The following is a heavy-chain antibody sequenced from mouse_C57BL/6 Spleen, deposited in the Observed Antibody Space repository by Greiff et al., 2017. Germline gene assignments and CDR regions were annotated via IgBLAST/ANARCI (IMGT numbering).Heavy chain of an antibody. CDR2: ISYDGSN. J-gene: IGHJ2*01. CDR3: ARANWDGFDY. Sequence: EVQVVESGPGLVKPSQSLSLTCSVTGYSITSGYYWNWIRQFPGNKLEWMGYISYDGSNNYNPSLKNRISITRDTSKNQFFLKLNSVTTEDTATYYCARANWDGFDYWGQGTTLTVAS. D-gene: IGHD4-1*01. CDR1: GYSITSGYY. V-gene: IGHV3-6*01.